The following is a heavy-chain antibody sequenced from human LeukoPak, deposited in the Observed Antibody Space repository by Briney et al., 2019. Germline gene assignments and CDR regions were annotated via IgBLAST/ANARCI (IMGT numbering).Heavy chain of an antibody. CDR2: ITAGNGNT. CDR3: ARLESITMVRGVIKDGMDV. V-gene: IGHV1-3*01. D-gene: IGHD3-10*01. J-gene: IGHJ6*04. Sequence: ASVKVSCKASGYTFTSYAMHWVRQASGQRREWMGWITAGNGNTKYSQKFQGRVTITRDTSASTAYMELSSLRSGDTAVYYCARLESITMVRGVIKDGMDVWGKGTTVTVSS. CDR1: GYTFTSYA.